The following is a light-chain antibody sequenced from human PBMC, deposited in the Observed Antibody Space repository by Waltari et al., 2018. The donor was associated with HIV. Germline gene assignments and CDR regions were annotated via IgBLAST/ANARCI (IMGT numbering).Light chain of an antibody. CDR1: SSNIGSNY. CDR3: AAWDDSLSVWV. V-gene: IGLV1-47*01. Sequence: QSVLTQPPSASGTPGQRVPISCSRSSSNIGSNYVYWYQQLPGTAPKLLIYRNNQRPSGVPDRFSGSKSGTSASLAISGLRSEDEADYYCAAWDDSLSVWVFGGGTKLTVL. J-gene: IGLJ3*02. CDR2: RNN.